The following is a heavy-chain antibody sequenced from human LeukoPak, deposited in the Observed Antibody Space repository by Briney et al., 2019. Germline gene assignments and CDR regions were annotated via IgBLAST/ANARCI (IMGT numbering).Heavy chain of an antibody. D-gene: IGHD2-15*01. CDR2: VRNKANGYRT. Sequence: GGSLRLSCAASGLTLSDHYMDWVRQAPGKGLEWVGRVRNKANGYRTEYAASVEGGFTVSGDASKNSLYLQMNSLKTEDTAVYYCARSGYCGAGTCYSDYFDYWGLGTLVTVSS. J-gene: IGHJ4*02. V-gene: IGHV3-72*01. CDR1: GLTLSDHY. CDR3: ARSGYCGAGTCYSDYFDY.